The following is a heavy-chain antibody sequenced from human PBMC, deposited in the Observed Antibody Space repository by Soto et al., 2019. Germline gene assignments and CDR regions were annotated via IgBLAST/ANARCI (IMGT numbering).Heavy chain of an antibody. V-gene: IGHV3-30-3*01. CDR1: GFTFSSYA. D-gene: IGHD2-2*01. J-gene: IGHJ4*02. CDR3: ARDSRDIVVSLDY. CDR2: ISYDGSNK. Sequence: GGSLRLSCAASGFTFSSYAMHWVRQAPGKGLEWVAVISYDGSNKYYADSVKGRFTISRDNSKNTLYLQMNSLRAEDTAVYYCARDSRDIVVSLDYWGQGTLVTVSS.